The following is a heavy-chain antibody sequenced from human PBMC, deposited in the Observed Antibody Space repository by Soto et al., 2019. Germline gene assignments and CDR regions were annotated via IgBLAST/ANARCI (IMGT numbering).Heavy chain of an antibody. V-gene: IGHV4-59*01. D-gene: IGHD4-17*01. Sequence: SETLSLTCTVSGGSISSYYWSWIRQPPGKGLEWIGYIYYSGSTNYNPSLKSRVTISVDTSKNQFSLKLSSVTAADTAVYYCARTLFTYGNWFDPWGQGTLATVS. CDR2: IYYSGST. CDR1: GGSISSYY. CDR3: ARTLFTYGNWFDP. J-gene: IGHJ5*02.